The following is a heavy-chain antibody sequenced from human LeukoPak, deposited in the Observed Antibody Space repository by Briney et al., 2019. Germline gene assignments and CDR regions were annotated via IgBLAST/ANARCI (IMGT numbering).Heavy chain of an antibody. CDR2: INPNSGGT. D-gene: IGHD5-12*01. CDR1: GYTFTGYY. J-gene: IGHJ4*02. V-gene: IGHV1-2*02. Sequence: ASVKVSCKASGYTFTGYYMHWVRQAPGQGLEWMGWINPNSGGTNYQGRVTMTRDTSISTAYMELGRLRSDDTAVYYCARSSGYDSDYFDYWGQGTLVTVSS. CDR3: ARSSGYDSDYFDY.